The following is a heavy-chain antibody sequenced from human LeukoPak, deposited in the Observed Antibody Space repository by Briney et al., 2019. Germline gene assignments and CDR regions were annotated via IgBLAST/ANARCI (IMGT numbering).Heavy chain of an antibody. CDR3: ARDVTMDPYYFDY. CDR2: ISSSSSYI. D-gene: IGHD3-10*01. Sequence: GGSLRLSCAASGFTFSSYSMNWVRQAPGKGLEWVSSISSSSSYIYYADSVRGRFTISRDNAKNSLYLQMNSLRAEDTAVYYCARDVTMDPYYFDYWGQGTLVTVSS. V-gene: IGHV3-21*01. J-gene: IGHJ4*02. CDR1: GFTFSSYS.